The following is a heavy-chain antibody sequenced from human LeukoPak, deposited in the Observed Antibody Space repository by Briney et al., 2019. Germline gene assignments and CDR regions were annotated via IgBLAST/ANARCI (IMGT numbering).Heavy chain of an antibody. J-gene: IGHJ4*02. CDR3: ARQAGYSTGWYGGYYFDH. Sequence: SSETLSLTCTVSGGSISSYYWSWIRQPPGKGLEWIGYIYYSGSTNYNPSLKSRVTISVDTSKNQFSLKLSSVTAADTAVYYCARQAGYSTGWYGGYYFDHWGQGTPVTVSA. D-gene: IGHD6-19*01. CDR1: GGSISSYY. CDR2: IYYSGST. V-gene: IGHV4-59*01.